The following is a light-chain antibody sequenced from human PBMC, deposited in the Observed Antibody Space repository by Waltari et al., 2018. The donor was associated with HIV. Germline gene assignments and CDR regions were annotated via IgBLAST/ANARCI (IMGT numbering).Light chain of an antibody. CDR3: GTWDTSLSAVV. Sequence: QSVLTQPPSVSATPRQKVTISCSGTSSNIGKNYVSWFQQLPGTAPKLLIYKNNKRPSGIPDRFSGSKSGTSATLGITGLQTGDEADYYCGTWDTSLSAVVFGGGTKLAVL. J-gene: IGLJ2*01. V-gene: IGLV1-51*02. CDR1: SSNIGKNY. CDR2: KNN.